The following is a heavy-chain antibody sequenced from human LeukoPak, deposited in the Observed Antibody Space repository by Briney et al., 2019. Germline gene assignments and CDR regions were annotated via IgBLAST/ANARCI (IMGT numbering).Heavy chain of an antibody. CDR3: AKVPARITMFGVARFDP. CDR2: ISGSGGST. J-gene: IGHJ5*02. V-gene: IGHV3-23*01. Sequence: PGGSLRLSCAASGFTFSSYAMSWVRQAPGKGLEWVSAISGSGGSTYYADSVKGRFTISRDNSKNTLYLQMNSLRAEDTAVYYCAKVPARITMFGVARFDPWGQGTLVTVSS. D-gene: IGHD3-3*01. CDR1: GFTFSSYA.